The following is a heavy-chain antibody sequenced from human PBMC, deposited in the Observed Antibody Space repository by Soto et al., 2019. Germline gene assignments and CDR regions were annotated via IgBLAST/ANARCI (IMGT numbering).Heavy chain of an antibody. Sequence: GGSLRLSCAASGFTFGSYGMHWVRQAPGKGLEWVAVISYDGSEKYYADSVRGRFTVSRDNSKNTLYLQMNSLRAEDTAFYYCAKDHWGIQLWFFFDYWGQGALVTVSS. CDR3: AKDHWGIQLWFFFDY. V-gene: IGHV3-30*18. J-gene: IGHJ4*02. D-gene: IGHD5-18*01. CDR1: GFTFGSYG. CDR2: ISYDGSEK.